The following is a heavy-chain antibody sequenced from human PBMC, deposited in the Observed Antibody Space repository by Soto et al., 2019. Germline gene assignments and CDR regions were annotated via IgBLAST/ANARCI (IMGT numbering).Heavy chain of an antibody. V-gene: IGHV4-59*01. CDR2: VYHSGNT. J-gene: IGHJ4*02. Sequence: QVQLQESGPGLVKPSETLSLTCTVSGDSISDYYWSWIRQAPGKGPEWIGFVYHSGNTNYKSSLKGRVTMSMDTSKSQLFLKLTSVTAADTAVYYCARDQGIGSSGPFDYWGQGALVTVSS. D-gene: IGHD6-13*01. CDR1: GDSISDYY. CDR3: ARDQGIGSSGPFDY.